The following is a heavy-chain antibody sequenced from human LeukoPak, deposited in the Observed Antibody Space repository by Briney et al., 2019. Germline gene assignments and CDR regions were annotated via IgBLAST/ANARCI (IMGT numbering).Heavy chain of an antibody. J-gene: IGHJ4*02. V-gene: IGHV3-74*01. Sequence: GGSLRLSCAASGFTFSSYAMHWVRQAPRKGLVWVSRISTDGYTTDYADFVQGRFTASRDNTKNTWSLEMNSLRAEDTAVYYCVVGGSPGYWGQGTLVTVSS. CDR1: GFTFSSYA. CDR2: ISTDGYTT. D-gene: IGHD2-15*01. CDR3: VVGGSPGY.